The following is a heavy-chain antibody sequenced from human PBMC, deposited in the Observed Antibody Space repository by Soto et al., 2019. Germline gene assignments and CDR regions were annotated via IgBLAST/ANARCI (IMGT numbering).Heavy chain of an antibody. V-gene: IGHV3-23*01. CDR3: ANLDTSMVTRYYYGMDV. Sequence: EVQLLESGGGLVQPGGSLRLSCVASGFAFSTYDMSWVRQAPGKGLEWVSAISGSGGTTYYADSVKGRFTISRDNPKNTLYLQMNSLRAEDTAVYYCANLDTSMVTRYYYGMDVWGQGTTVTVSS. D-gene: IGHD5-18*01. CDR1: GFAFSTYD. J-gene: IGHJ6*02. CDR2: ISGSGGTT.